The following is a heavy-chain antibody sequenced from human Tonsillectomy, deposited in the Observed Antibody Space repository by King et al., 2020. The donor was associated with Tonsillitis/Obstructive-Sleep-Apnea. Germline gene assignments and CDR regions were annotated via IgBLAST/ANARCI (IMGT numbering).Heavy chain of an antibody. D-gene: IGHD1-26*01. CDR2: IHHSGST. CDR1: GDSISSSNW. V-gene: IGHV4-4*02. J-gene: IGHJ6*03. CDR3: ARPVGTTTGSSYYMDV. Sequence: HVQLQESGPGLVKPSGTLSLTCAVSGDSISSSNWWRWVRPPPGKGLEWIGEIHHSGSTNYTPSLKSRVTISVDKSKNQFSLTLSSVTAADTAVYYCARPVGTTTGSSYYMDVWGKGTTVTVSS.